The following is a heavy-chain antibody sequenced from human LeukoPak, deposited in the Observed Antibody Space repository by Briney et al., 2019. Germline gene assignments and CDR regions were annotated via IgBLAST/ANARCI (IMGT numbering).Heavy chain of an antibody. CDR3: ARERRGPKDY. CDR1: GYSISSGYY. V-gene: IGHV4-38-2*02. CDR2: IYHSGST. J-gene: IGHJ4*02. Sequence: PSETLSLTCTVSGYSISSGYYWGWTRQPPGKGLEWIGSIYHSGSTYYNPSLKSRVTISVDTSKNQFSLKLSSVTAADTAVYYCARERRGPKDYWGQGTLVTVSS.